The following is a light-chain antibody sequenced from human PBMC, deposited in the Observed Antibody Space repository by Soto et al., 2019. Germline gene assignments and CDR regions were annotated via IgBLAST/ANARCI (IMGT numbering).Light chain of an antibody. Sequence: IQMTQSPSTLSASVGDRVTITCRASENINMWLAWYQQKPGQAPRLLIQSASRVERGVPSRFSGSGAGAEFTLTISSLQPEDFAVYYCQQYGSSPPITFGQGTRLEIK. J-gene: IGKJ5*01. CDR3: QQYGSSPPIT. V-gene: IGKV1-5*03. CDR1: ENINMW. CDR2: SAS.